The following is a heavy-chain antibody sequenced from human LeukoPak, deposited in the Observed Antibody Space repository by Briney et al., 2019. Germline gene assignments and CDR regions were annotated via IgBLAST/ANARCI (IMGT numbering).Heavy chain of an antibody. CDR3: AITTWGVYYFDY. Sequence: GGPLRLSCVGSGFTFRSHAMSWVRQAPEKGLEFVSGIYENGGTTYYADSVKGRFSISRDNSKNTLYLQMDSLRGEDTAVYYCAITTWGVYYFDYWGQGTLVTVSS. CDR2: IYENGGTT. J-gene: IGHJ4*02. D-gene: IGHD3-10*01. CDR1: GFTFRSHA. V-gene: IGHV3-23*01.